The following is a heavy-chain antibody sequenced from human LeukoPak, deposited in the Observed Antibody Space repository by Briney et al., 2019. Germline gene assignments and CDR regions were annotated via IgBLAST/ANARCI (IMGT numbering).Heavy chain of an antibody. CDR2: IYYSGST. J-gene: IGHJ4*02. Sequence: SETLSLTCTVSGGSISSSSYYWGWIRQPPGKGLEWIGSIYYSGSTYYSPSLKSRVTTSVDTSKNQFSLKLSSVTAADTAVYYCARQTTMVRGVIYFDYWGQGTLVTVSS. V-gene: IGHV4-39*01. CDR3: ARQTTMVRGVIYFDY. CDR1: GGSISSSSYY. D-gene: IGHD3-10*01.